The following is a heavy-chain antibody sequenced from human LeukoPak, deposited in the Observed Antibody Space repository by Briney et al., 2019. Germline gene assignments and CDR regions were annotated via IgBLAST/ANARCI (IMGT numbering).Heavy chain of an antibody. V-gene: IGHV4-34*01. CDR3: ARLIYYDSSGYLDY. CDR2: INYSGCA. D-gene: IGHD3-22*01. CDR1: GGSFSSYY. Sequence: PSETLSLTCAVYGGSFSSYYWSWIRQSPGKGLEWIGKINYSGCANYNPSLKSRVTISVDMSKNQFTLKLSSVTAADTAVYYCARLIYYDSSGYLDYWGQGSLVTVSS. J-gene: IGHJ4*02.